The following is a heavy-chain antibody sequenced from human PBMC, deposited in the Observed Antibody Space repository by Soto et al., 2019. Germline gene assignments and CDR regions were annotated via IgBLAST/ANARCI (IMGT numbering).Heavy chain of an antibody. V-gene: IGHV1-69*12. CDR1: GGTFSSYA. D-gene: IGHD3-22*01. CDR2: IIPIFGTA. J-gene: IGHJ1*01. CDR3: ARADSSGYPEYFQH. Sequence: QVQLVQSGAEVKKPGSSVKVSCKASGGTFSSYAISWVRQAPGQGLEWMGGIIPIFGTANYAQKFQGRVTITADEATSTAYVELSSLRSEDTAVYYCARADSSGYPEYFQHWGQGTLVTVSS.